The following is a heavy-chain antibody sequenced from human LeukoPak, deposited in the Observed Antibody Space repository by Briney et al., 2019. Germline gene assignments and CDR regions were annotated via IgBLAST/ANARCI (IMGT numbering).Heavy chain of an antibody. D-gene: IGHD1-26*01. J-gene: IGHJ5*02. CDR1: GYTFTSHY. Sequence: ASVKVSCEASGYTFTSHYMHWVRQAPGQGLEWMGLINPTGTSTGYAQKFQGRVTMTRDMSTSTDYMELSSLRSEDTAIYYCARDNSVGDNAWWFDPWGQGTLVTVSS. CDR2: INPTGTST. V-gene: IGHV1-46*01. CDR3: ARDNSVGDNAWWFDP.